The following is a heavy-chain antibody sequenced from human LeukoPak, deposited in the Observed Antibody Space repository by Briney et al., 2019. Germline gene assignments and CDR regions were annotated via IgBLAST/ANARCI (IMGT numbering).Heavy chain of an antibody. Sequence: ASETLSLTCTVSGGSISSNNYYWGWIRQSPGKGLEWIGSIYYGGYTYYNPSLKSRVTISVDTSKNQFSLKLSSVTAADTAIYYCQSRFLEWLLDYWGQGTLVTVSS. D-gene: IGHD3-3*01. V-gene: IGHV4-39*01. CDR3: QSRFLEWLLDY. CDR1: GGSISSNNYY. J-gene: IGHJ4*02. CDR2: IYYGGYT.